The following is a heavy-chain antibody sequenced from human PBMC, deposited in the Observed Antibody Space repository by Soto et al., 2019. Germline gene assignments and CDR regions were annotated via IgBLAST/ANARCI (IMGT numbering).Heavy chain of an antibody. CDR3: ARDQGPFYYDSSGTFDY. CDR2: INPNSGGT. D-gene: IGHD3-22*01. J-gene: IGHJ4*02. V-gene: IGHV1-2*02. Sequence: SVKVSCKASGYTFTGYYMHWVRQAPGQGLEWMGWINPNSGGTNYAQKFQGRVTMTRDTSISTAYMELSRLRSDDTAVYYCARDQGPFYYDSSGTFDYWGQGTLVTVSS. CDR1: GYTFTGYY.